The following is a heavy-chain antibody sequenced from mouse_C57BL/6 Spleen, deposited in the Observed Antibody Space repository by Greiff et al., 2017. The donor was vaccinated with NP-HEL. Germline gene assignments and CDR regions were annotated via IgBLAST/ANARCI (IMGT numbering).Heavy chain of an antibody. V-gene: IGHV1-50*01. D-gene: IGHD1-1*01. CDR2: IDPSDSYT. CDR1: GYTFTSYW. Sequence: QVQLQQPGAELVKPGASVKLFCKASGYTFTSYWLQWVKQRPGQGLEWIGEIDPSDSYTNYNQKFKGKATLTVDTSSSTAYMQLSSLTSEDSAVYYCARDRGTTVVEGYFDVWGTGTTVTVSS. J-gene: IGHJ1*03. CDR3: ARDRGTTVVEGYFDV.